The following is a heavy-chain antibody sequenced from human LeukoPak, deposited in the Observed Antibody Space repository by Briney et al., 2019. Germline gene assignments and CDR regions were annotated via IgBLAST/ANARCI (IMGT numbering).Heavy chain of an antibody. CDR1: GGSISSYY. V-gene: IGHV4-59*06. D-gene: IGHD3-22*01. CDR3: ARWDSSGYSYYFDY. CDR2: IYYSGST. Sequence: SETLSLTCTVSGGSISSYYWSWIRQPPGKGLEWIGYIYYSGSTYYNPSLKSRVTISVDTSKNQFSLELSSVTAADTAVYYCARWDSSGYSYYFDYWGQGTLVTVSS. J-gene: IGHJ4*02.